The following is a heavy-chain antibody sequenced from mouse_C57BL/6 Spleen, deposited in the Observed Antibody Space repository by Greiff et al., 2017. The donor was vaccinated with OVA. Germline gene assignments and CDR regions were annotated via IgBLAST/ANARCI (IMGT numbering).Heavy chain of an antibody. J-gene: IGHJ2*01. CDR3: ARSGFITTVVAKGLGY. V-gene: IGHV1-26*01. D-gene: IGHD1-1*01. Sequence: EVKLQQSGPELVKPGASVKISCKASGYTFTDYYMNWVKQSHGKSLEWIGDINPNNGGTSYNQKFKGKATLTVDKSSSTAYMELRSLTSEDSAVYYCARSGFITTVVAKGLGYWGQGTTLTVSS. CDR2: INPNNGGT. CDR1: GYTFTDYY.